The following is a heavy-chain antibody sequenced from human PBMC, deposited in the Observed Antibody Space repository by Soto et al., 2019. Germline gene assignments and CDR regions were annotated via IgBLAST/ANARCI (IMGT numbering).Heavy chain of an antibody. CDR2: MKSQTHGGTT. Sequence: EGQLVESGGGLVKPGGSLRLSCAASGFTLSNVWMTWVRQAPGKGLEWVGRMKSQTHGGTTDYAAPVKGRCTISRYDSNTKRDMQMNFLRTEETAVYFCNTTAGINMIVLEDTIDFWGQGTLVTVTS. CDR3: NTTAGINMIVLEDTIDF. J-gene: IGHJ4*02. D-gene: IGHD3-22*01. V-gene: IGHV3-15*01. CDR1: GFTLSNVW.